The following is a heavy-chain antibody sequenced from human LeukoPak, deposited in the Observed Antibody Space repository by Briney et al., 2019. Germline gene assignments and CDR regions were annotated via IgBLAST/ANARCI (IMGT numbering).Heavy chain of an antibody. CDR3: ARSPGLKQLGIDY. CDR1: GYTFTSCA. CDR2: INAGNGNT. Sequence: GASVKVSCKASGYTFTSCAMHWVRQAPGQRLEWMGWINAGNGNTKYSQKFRGRVTITRDTSASTAYMELSSLRSEDTAVYYCARSPGLKQLGIDYWGQGTLVTVSS. V-gene: IGHV1-3*01. D-gene: IGHD6-13*01. J-gene: IGHJ4*02.